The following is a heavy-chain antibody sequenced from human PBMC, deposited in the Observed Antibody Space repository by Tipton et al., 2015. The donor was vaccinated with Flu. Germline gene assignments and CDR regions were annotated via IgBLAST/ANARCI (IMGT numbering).Heavy chain of an antibody. CDR2: INHSGNT. CDR1: GGSFSGSY. CDR3: VREYGTMDY. J-gene: IGHJ4*02. V-gene: IGHV4-34*01. Sequence: TLSLTCAVYGGSFSGSYWSWTRQPPGKGLEWIGEINHSGNTNYNPSLKSRVTISVDTSKNQFSLHVTSVTAADTAVYYCVREYGTMDYWGQGRLVTVSS. D-gene: IGHD1-1*01.